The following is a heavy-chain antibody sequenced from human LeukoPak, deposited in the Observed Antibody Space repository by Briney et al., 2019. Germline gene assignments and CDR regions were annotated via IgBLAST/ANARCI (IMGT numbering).Heavy chain of an antibody. D-gene: IGHD1-14*01. CDR3: ANDRPHPSAEPTNFDY. J-gene: IGHJ4*02. Sequence: GGSLRLSCAASGFTFSSYAMSWVRQAPGKGLEWVSAINGGGSRTYYADSVKGRFIISRDNSKNTLYLQMSSLRAEDTAIYYCANDRPHPSAEPTNFDYWGQGTLITVSS. CDR2: INGGGSRT. CDR1: GFTFSSYA. V-gene: IGHV3-23*01.